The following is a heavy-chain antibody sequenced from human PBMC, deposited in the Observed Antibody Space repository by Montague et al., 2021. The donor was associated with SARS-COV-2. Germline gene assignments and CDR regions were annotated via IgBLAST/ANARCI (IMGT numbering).Heavy chain of an antibody. CDR3: ARGPHAFDI. J-gene: IGHJ3*02. CDR2: INYSGST. V-gene: IGHV4-59*01. CDR1: GGSISSYY. Sequence: SETLSLTCTVSGGSISSYYWSWIRQPPGKGLEWIGYINYSGSTNYNPSLKSRVTISVDTSKNQFSLTLSAVTAADTAVYYCARGPHAFDIWGQGTMVTVSS.